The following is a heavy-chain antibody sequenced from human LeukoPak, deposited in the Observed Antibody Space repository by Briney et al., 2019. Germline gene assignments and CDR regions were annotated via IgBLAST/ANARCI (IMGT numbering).Heavy chain of an antibody. CDR1: GYTFTSYD. V-gene: IGHV1-8*01. CDR2: MNPNSGNT. D-gene: IGHD6-13*01. Sequence: VASVKVSCTASGYTFTSYDINWVRRATGQGLEWMGWMNPNSGNTGYAQKFQGRVTMTRNTSISTAYMELSSLRSEDTAVYYCARAPGYSSSWGDFDYWGQGTLVTVSS. J-gene: IGHJ4*02. CDR3: ARAPGYSSSWGDFDY.